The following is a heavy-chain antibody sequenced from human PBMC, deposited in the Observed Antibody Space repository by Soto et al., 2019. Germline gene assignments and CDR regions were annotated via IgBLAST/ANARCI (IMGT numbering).Heavy chain of an antibody. V-gene: IGHV4-30-4*01. J-gene: IGHJ4*02. CDR2: IYYSGST. Sequence: QVQLQESGPGLVKPSQTLSLTCTVSGGSISSGDYYWSWIRQPPGKGLEWIGYIYYSGSTYYNPSITSRVTISVDTSKNQFSLKLSSVTAADTAVYYCARVVATKKYYFDYWGQGTLVTVSS. CDR1: GGSISSGDYY. D-gene: IGHD5-12*01. CDR3: ARVVATKKYYFDY.